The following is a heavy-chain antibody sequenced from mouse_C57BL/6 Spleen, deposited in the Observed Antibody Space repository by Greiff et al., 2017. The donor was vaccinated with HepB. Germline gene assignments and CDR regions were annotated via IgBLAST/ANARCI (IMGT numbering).Heavy chain of an antibody. D-gene: IGHD2-14*01. CDR1: GFPFTDYY. J-gene: IGHJ2*01. Sequence: EVKLVESGGGLVQPGGSLSLSCAASGFPFTDYYMSWVRQPPGKALEWLGFIRNKANGYTTEYSASVKGRFTISRDNSQSILYLQMNALRAEDSATYYCARYEDRNYPDYWGQGTTLTVSS. CDR2: IRNKANGYTT. CDR3: ARYEDRNYPDY. V-gene: IGHV7-3*01.